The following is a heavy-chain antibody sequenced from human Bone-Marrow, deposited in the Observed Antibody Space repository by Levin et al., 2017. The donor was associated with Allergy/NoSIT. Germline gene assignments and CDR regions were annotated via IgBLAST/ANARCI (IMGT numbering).Heavy chain of an antibody. Sequence: GGSLRLSCAASGFSFSDFAIHWVRQASGKGLEWVGCIRNRANSYATVYAASVEGRFTMSRDDSKNTAYLQMNNLKTEDTAVYYCTRLSDIVVVVAPDCWGQGTLVTVSS. D-gene: IGHD2-15*01. CDR1: GFSFSDFA. CDR2: IRNRANSYAT. CDR3: TRLSDIVVVVAPDC. J-gene: IGHJ4*02. V-gene: IGHV3-73*01.